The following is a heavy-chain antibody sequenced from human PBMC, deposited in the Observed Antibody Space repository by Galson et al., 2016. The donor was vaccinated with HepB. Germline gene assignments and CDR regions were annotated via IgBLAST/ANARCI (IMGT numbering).Heavy chain of an antibody. J-gene: IGHJ6*02. CDR1: GFTFSTYA. CDR2: ISFDGSNK. V-gene: IGHV3-30-3*01. CDR3: ARSKGYYYYAMDV. Sequence: SLRLSCAASGFTFSTYAMHGVRQAPGKGLEWVAGISFDGSNKYYADSVKGRFTISRDNSKNTLYLQMNSLRPEDTAVHYCARSKGYYYYAMDVWGQGTTVTVSS.